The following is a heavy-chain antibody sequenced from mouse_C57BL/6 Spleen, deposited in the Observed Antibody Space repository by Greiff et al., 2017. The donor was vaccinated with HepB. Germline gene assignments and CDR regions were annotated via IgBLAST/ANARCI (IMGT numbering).Heavy chain of an antibody. CDR3: TRARFGSRNYAMDY. CDR2: ISSGGDYI. D-gene: IGHD1-1*01. Sequence: EVQVVESGEGLVKPGGSLKLSCAASGFTFSSYAMSWVRQTPEKRLEWVAYISSGGDYIYYADTVKGRFTISRDNARNNLYLQMSSLKSEDTAMYYCTRARFGSRNYAMDYWGQGTSVTVSS. V-gene: IGHV5-9-1*02. J-gene: IGHJ4*01. CDR1: GFTFSSYA.